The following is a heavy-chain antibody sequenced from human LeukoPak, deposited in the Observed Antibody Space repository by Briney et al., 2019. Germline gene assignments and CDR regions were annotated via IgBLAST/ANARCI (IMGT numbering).Heavy chain of an antibody. V-gene: IGHV4-39*07. J-gene: IGHJ3*02. CDR1: GGSISSSDYY. CDR3: ARFSGSGSFDAFDI. CDR2: IYYSGST. D-gene: IGHD3-10*01. Sequence: SETLSLTCTVSGGSISSSDYYWGWIRQPPGKGLEWIGSIYYSGSTYYNPSLKSRVTISVDTSKNQFSLKLSSVTAADTAVYYCARFSGSGSFDAFDIWGQGTMVTVSS.